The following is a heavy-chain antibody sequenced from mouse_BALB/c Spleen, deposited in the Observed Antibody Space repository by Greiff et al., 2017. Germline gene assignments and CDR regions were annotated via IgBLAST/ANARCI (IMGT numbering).Heavy chain of an antibody. CDR1: GFTFSNYW. V-gene: IGHV6-6*02. D-gene: IGHD2-1*01. CDR3: TRGGIYYGTYFDY. J-gene: IGHJ2*01. Sequence: EVKVEESGGGLVQPGGSMKLSCVASGFTFSNYWMNWVRQSPEKGLEWVAEIRLKSNNYATHYAESVKGRFTISRDDSKSSVYLQMNNLRAEDTGIYYCTRGGIYYGTYFDYWGQGTTLTVSS. CDR2: IRLKSNNYAT.